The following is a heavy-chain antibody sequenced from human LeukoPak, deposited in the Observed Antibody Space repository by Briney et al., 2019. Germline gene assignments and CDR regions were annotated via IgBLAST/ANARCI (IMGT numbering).Heavy chain of an antibody. V-gene: IGHV1-2*02. Sequence: ASVKVSCKASGYTFTSYYMHWVRQAPGQGLEWMGWINPNSGGTNYAQKFQGRVTMTRDTSISTAYMELSRLRSDDTAVYYCASSYGSGTAYRAFDPWGQGTLVTVSS. CDR3: ASSYGSGTAYRAFDP. J-gene: IGHJ5*02. D-gene: IGHD3-10*01. CDR1: GYTFTSYY. CDR2: INPNSGGT.